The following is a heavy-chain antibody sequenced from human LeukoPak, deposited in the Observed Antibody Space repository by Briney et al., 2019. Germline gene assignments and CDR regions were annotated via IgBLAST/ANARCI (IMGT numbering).Heavy chain of an antibody. CDR3: VREEGY. V-gene: IGHV3-7*01. CDR2: IKQDGSHK. Sequence: TGGSLRLSCAASGFTFSTYWMYWVRQAPEKGLEWVANIKQDGSHKYYVDSVKGRFTISRDNAKNSLYLQMNSLRVEDTAVYYCVREEGYWGQGTLVTVSS. J-gene: IGHJ4*02. CDR1: GFTFSTYW.